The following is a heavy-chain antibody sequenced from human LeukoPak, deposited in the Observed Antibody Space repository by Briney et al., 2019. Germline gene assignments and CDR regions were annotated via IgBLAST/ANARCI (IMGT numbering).Heavy chain of an antibody. V-gene: IGHV3-48*03. J-gene: IGHJ5*02. CDR1: GFTFSNYD. CDR3: ARVIWFDP. CDR2: ISGSGYTI. Sequence: GSLRLSCAASGFTFSNYDMNWVRQAPGKGLEWVAYISGSGYTIYYADSVKGRFTISRDNAKNSLYLQMNSLRAEDTALYYCARVIWFDPWGQGTLVTVSS.